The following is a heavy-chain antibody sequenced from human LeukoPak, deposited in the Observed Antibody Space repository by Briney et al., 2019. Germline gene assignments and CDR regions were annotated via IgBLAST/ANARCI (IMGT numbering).Heavy chain of an antibody. V-gene: IGHV1-24*01. CDR1: GYTLTELS. Sequence: GASVKVSCKVSGYTLTELSMHWVRQAPGKGLEWMGGFDPEDGETIYAQKFQGRVTMTEDTSTDTAYMELSSLRSEDTAVCYCARAPKFRLVGVPKGPFDPWGQGSLVTVSS. D-gene: IGHD1-26*01. CDR3: ARAPKFRLVGVPKGPFDP. J-gene: IGHJ5*02. CDR2: FDPEDGET.